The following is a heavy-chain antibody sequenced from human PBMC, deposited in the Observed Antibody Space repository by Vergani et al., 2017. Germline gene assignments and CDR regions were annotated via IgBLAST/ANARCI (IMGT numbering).Heavy chain of an antibody. V-gene: IGHV1-2*02. CDR2: INPYSGAT. D-gene: IGHD3-3*01. J-gene: IGHJ4*02. CDR3: ARDFRVDVTAEFEY. Sequence: QVQLVQSGTEIKKSGASVRVSCTTSGYIFTGFHIHWVRQAPGQGLQWLGWINPYSGATTYGQDFQGRVTMTWDTSISTAYLNFNRVTSADTAMYFCARDFRVDVTAEFEYWGQGTLVIASS. CDR1: GYIFTGFH.